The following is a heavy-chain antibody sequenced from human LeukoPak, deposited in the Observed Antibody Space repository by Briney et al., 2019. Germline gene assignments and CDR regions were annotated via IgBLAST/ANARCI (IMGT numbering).Heavy chain of an antibody. CDR3: ARVGAAAGALDY. CDR2: IYYSGST. D-gene: IGHD6-13*01. CDR1: GGSICSGGYY. J-gene: IGHJ4*02. Sequence: SQTLSLTCTVSGGSICSGGYYWSWIRQHPGKGLEWIGYIYYSGSTYYNPSLKSRVTISVDTSKNQFSLKLSSVTAADTAVYYCARVGAAAGALDYWGQGTLVTVSS. V-gene: IGHV4-31*03.